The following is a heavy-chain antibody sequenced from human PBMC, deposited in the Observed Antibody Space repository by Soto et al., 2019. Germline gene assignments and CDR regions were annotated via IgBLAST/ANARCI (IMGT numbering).Heavy chain of an antibody. D-gene: IGHD6-19*01. Sequence: QVQLQQWGAGLLKPSETLSLTCAIYGGSFSNYYWNWIRQPPGKGLEWMGKINHNGSTNYSPSLKSRLTIAVDTSKNQFSLKLISVTAADTAVYFWGRGRGYSNAWGSYYSGMDVWGQGTTVTVSS. J-gene: IGHJ6*02. CDR1: GGSFSNYY. V-gene: IGHV4-34*01. CDR3: GRGRGYSNAWGSYYSGMDV. CDR2: INHNGST.